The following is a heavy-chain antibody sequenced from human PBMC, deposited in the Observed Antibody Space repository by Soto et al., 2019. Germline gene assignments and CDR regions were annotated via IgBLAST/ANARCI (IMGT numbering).Heavy chain of an antibody. Sequence: SETLSLTCAVYGGSFSGYYWSWIRQPPGKGLEWIGEINHSGSTNYNPSLKSRVTISVDTSKNQFSLKMSSVTAADTAVYYCARGRYYYGSGSYYNGGPGWFDPWGQGTLVTVSS. V-gene: IGHV4-34*01. J-gene: IGHJ5*02. CDR2: INHSGST. D-gene: IGHD3-10*01. CDR1: GGSFSGYY. CDR3: ARGRYYYGSGSYYNGGPGWFDP.